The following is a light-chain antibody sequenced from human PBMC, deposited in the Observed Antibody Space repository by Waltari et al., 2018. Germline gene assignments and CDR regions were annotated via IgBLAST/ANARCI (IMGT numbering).Light chain of an antibody. J-gene: IGKJ2*03. CDR2: KVS. CDR1: QTFVHSDGSTY. V-gene: IGKV2-30*02. CDR3: GQGTKVPYS. Sequence: DVVMTQSPLSLPITPGQPASISCRSSQTFVHSDGSTYLSWYQQKPGQPPRLLIYKVSNRASGVPDRFSGSGAGTDFTLKISRMEAEDVGVYYCGQGTKVPYSFGQGTKVDIK.